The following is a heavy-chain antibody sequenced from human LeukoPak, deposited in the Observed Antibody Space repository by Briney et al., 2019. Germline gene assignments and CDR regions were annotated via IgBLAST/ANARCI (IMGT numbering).Heavy chain of an antibody. J-gene: IGHJ6*02. CDR1: GFTFSNHW. D-gene: IGHD6-19*01. CDR3: VRGSSDWNGMDV. CDR2: INIDGNSK. V-gene: IGHV3-74*01. Sequence: GGSLRLSCAVSGFTFSNHWMHWVRQVPGKGLVSVSRINIDGNSKTYANSVKGRFTISRDNAKNTLYMQMNSLGVEDTAVYYCVRGSSDWNGMDVWGQGTTVTVSS.